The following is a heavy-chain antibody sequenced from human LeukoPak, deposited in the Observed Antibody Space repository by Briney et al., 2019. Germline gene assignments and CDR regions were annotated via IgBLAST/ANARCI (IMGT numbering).Heavy chain of an antibody. J-gene: IGHJ4*02. CDR2: IYSTGST. V-gene: IGHV4-59*01. CDR1: GGSISSYY. CDR3: ARGLPGGGSYYPPPFDY. Sequence: PSETLSLTCTVSGGSISSYYWSWIRQPPGKGLEWIGYIYSTGSTNYNPSLKSRVTISVDTSWNQFSLKLSSVTAADTAVYYRARGLPGGGSYYPPPFDYWGQGTLVTVSS. D-gene: IGHD3-10*01.